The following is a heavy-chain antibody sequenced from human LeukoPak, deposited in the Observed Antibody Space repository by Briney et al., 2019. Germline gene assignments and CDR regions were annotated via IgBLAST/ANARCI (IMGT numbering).Heavy chain of an antibody. V-gene: IGHV3-23*01. Sequence: GGSLRLSCAASGFTFSSYAMSWVRQAPGKGLEWVSGISGSGGSTYYADSVKGRFTISRDNSKNTLYLQMNSLRAEDTAVYYCAKVRRGLRYFDWLSAPGAFDIWGQGTMVTVSS. CDR1: GFTFSSYA. CDR3: AKVRRGLRYFDWLSAPGAFDI. CDR2: ISGSGGST. J-gene: IGHJ3*02. D-gene: IGHD3-9*01.